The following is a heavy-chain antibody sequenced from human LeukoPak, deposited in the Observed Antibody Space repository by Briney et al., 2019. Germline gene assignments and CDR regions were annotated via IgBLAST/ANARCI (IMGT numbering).Heavy chain of an antibody. CDR1: GGSISSGDYY. Sequence: PSETLSLTCTVSGGSISSGDYYWSWIRQPPGKGLEWIGYIYDSGSTYYNPSLKSRVTISVDTSKNQFSLKLSSVTAADTAVYYCAREEAGIVVVPAARGHAFDIWGQGTMVTVSS. D-gene: IGHD2-2*01. V-gene: IGHV4-30-4*08. CDR2: IYDSGST. CDR3: AREEAGIVVVPAARGHAFDI. J-gene: IGHJ3*02.